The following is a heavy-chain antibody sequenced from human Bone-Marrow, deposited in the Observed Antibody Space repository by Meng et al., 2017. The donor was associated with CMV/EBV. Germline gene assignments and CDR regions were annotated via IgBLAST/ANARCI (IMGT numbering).Heavy chain of an antibody. CDR3: ARGTSIAAAGFDP. CDR2: IDSDGSST. Sequence: ETLSLTCAVYGGSFSGYYWMHWVRQAPGKGLVWVSRIDSDGSSTSYADSVKGRFTISRDNAKNTLYLQMNSLRAEDTAVYYCARGTSIAAAGFDPWGQGTLVTGSS. V-gene: IGHV3-74*01. D-gene: IGHD6-13*01. CDR1: GGSFSGYYW. J-gene: IGHJ5*02.